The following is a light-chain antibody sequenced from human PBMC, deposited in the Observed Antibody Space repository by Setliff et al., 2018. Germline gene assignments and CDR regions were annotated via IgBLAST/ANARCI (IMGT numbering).Light chain of an antibody. CDR3: SSYAGSNNFGV. CDR2: GNS. CDR1: SSNIGSNT. Sequence: QSVLTQPPSASGTPGQRVTISCSGSSSNIGSNTVSWYQQLPGTAPRLLMYGNSQRPSGVPDRFSGSKSGTSASLAISGLQSEDEADYYCSSYAGSNNFGVFGGGTKVTVL. J-gene: IGLJ2*01. V-gene: IGLV1-44*01.